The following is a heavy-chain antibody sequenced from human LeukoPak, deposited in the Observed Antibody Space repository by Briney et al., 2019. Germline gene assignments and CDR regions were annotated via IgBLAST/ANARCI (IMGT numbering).Heavy chain of an antibody. J-gene: IGHJ4*02. Sequence: SETLSLTCTVSLGTVSSSSNFWRCIRQPPGKGLEWIGYIYYSGSTNYNPSLKSRVTITVDTSKNQFSVKLSSATAADRAVDYTARDRGEWTDYWGQGTLDTVTS. CDR3: ARDRGEWTDY. CDR1: LGTVSSSSNF. D-gene: IGHD3-3*01. CDR2: IYYSGST. V-gene: IGHV4-61*01.